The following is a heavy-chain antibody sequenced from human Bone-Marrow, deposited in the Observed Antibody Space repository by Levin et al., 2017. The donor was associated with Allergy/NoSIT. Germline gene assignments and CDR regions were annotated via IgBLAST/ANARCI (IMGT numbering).Heavy chain of an antibody. V-gene: IGHV4-4*02. CDR1: GGSISSSNW. Sequence: SETLSLTCAVSGGSISSSNWWSWVRQPPGKGLEWIGEIYHSGSTNYNPSLKSRVTISVDKSKNQFSLKLSSVTAADTAVYYCARVRVRGPSYGPIYFDYWGQGTLVTVSS. D-gene: IGHD5-18*01. CDR3: ARVRVRGPSYGPIYFDY. CDR2: IYHSGST. J-gene: IGHJ4*02.